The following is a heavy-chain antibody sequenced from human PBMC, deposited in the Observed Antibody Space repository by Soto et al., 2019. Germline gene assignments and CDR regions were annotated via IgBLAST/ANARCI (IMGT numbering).Heavy chain of an antibody. Sequence: QVQLVQSGAEVKKPGASVKVSCKASGYTFTSYGISWVRQAPGQGLEWMGWISAYNGNTNYAQKLQGRVTMTTDTATSTAYMGLRSLRSDDTAVYYCARDPPVVVVAATGRYYYYGMDVWGQGTTVTVSS. J-gene: IGHJ6*02. CDR3: ARDPPVVVVAATGRYYYYGMDV. D-gene: IGHD2-15*01. CDR2: ISAYNGNT. CDR1: GYTFTSYG. V-gene: IGHV1-18*04.